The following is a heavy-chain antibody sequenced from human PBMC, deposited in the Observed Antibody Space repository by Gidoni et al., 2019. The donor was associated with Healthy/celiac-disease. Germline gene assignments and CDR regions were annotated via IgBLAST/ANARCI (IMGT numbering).Heavy chain of an antibody. CDR1: GFTFSSYS. CDR2: ISSSSSYI. J-gene: IGHJ6*02. D-gene: IGHD6-19*01. CDR3: ARPLAVAGTVYYYYYGMDV. V-gene: IGHV3-21*01. Sequence: EVQLVESGGGLVKPGGSLRLSCAASGFTFSSYSMNWVRQAPGKGLEWVSSISSSSSYIYYADSVKGRFTISRDNAKNSLYLQMNSLRAEDTAVYYCARPLAVAGTVYYYYYGMDVWGQGTTVTVSS.